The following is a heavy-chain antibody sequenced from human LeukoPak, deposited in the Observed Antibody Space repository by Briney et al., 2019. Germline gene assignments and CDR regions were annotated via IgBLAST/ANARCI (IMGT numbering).Heavy chain of an antibody. J-gene: IGHJ4*02. V-gene: IGHV3-15*01. CDR1: GITFISAW. D-gene: IGHD3-3*01. Sequence: GGSLRLSCAASGITFISAWMNWVRQAPGKGLEWVCRIKSKTDGGTAEHAAPVKGGFIISRDDSKDMLYLQMNCLNSDDTGVYYCATALRGVGFWGQGTLVTVHS. CDR2: IKSKTDGGTA. CDR3: ATALRGVGF.